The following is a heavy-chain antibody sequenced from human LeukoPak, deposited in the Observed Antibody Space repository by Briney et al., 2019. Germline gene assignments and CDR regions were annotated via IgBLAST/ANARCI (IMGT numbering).Heavy chain of an antibody. Sequence: PGGSLRLSCVVSGFTFSMYGMAWLRLAPGKGLEWVSSISDSGRNIYYADSVKGRFTISRDNSKNTLYLQMNSLRAEDTAVYYCARGGGDYRYFQHWGQGTLVTVSS. CDR1: GFTFSMYG. CDR3: ARGGGDYRYFQH. D-gene: IGHD4-17*01. CDR2: ISDSGRNI. J-gene: IGHJ1*01. V-gene: IGHV3-21*01.